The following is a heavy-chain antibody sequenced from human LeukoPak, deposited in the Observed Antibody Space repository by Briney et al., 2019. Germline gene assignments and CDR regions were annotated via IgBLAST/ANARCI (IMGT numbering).Heavy chain of an antibody. D-gene: IGHD6-13*01. CDR3: ARVYATSSSWYGDFDY. CDR1: GFTFSSYS. J-gene: IGHJ4*02. Sequence: PGGSLRLSSAASGFTFSSYSMNWVRQAPGKGLEWVSYISSSSTTIYFADSVKGRFTISRDNAKSSLYLQMNSLRAEDTAVYYCARVYATSSSWYGDFDYWGQGTLVTVSS. V-gene: IGHV3-48*01. CDR2: ISSSSTTI.